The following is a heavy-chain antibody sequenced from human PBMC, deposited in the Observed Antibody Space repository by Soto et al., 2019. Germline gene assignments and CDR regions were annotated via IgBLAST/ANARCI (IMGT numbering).Heavy chain of an antibody. D-gene: IGHD3-9*01. Sequence: PGGSLRLSCAVSGLSFCSYAMTWVRQSPGKGLEWVSSISRSGNSTYSADSVRGRFTISRDNSKNTLYLQMNSLRAEDTAVYYCAKDAKILDWLPTSYYFDFWGQGTLVTVSS. V-gene: IGHV3-23*01. CDR1: GLSFCSYA. J-gene: IGHJ4*02. CDR3: AKDAKILDWLPTSYYFDF. CDR2: ISRSGNST.